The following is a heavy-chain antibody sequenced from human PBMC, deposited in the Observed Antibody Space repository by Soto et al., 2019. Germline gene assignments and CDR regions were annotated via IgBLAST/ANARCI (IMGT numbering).Heavy chain of an antibody. CDR3: ARARTLGELSYFDY. J-gene: IGHJ4*02. V-gene: IGHV1-69*13. CDR2: IIPIFGTA. Sequence: SVKVSCKASGGTFSSYAISWVRQAPGQGLEWMGGIIPIFGTANYAQKFQGRVTITADESTSTAYMELSSLRSEDTAVYYCARARTLGELSYFDYWGQGSLVTVSS. D-gene: IGHD3-10*01. CDR1: GGTFSSYA.